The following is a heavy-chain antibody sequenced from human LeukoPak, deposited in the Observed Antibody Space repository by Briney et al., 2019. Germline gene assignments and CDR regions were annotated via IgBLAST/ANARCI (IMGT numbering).Heavy chain of an antibody. V-gene: IGHV3-7*03. CDR1: GFAFSDSW. J-gene: IGHJ4*02. CDR3: AKGTSSSCYSAPNY. CDR2: IKGDGSAK. Sequence: GGSLRLSCAASGFAFSDSWMTWIRQAPGKGLEWVAFIKGDGSAKKYVDSVKGRFTISRDNSKNTLSLQLNSLRAEDTAVYYCAKGTSSSCYSAPNYWGQGTLVTVSS. D-gene: IGHD2-15*01.